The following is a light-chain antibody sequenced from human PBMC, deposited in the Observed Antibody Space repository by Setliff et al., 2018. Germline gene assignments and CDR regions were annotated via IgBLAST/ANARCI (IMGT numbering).Light chain of an antibody. Sequence: VSGSPGQSITISCTGTRRDIGSYNFVSWYQQHPGKAPKLMIYDVNNRPSGVSDRFSGSKSGNTASLTISGLQAEDESDYYCSSFSSSSTVLFGGGTKVTVL. CDR3: SSFSSSSTVL. CDR2: DVN. CDR1: RRDIGSYNF. J-gene: IGLJ2*01. V-gene: IGLV2-14*04.